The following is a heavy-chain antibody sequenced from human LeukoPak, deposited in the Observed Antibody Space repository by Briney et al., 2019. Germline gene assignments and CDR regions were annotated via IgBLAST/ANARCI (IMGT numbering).Heavy chain of an antibody. CDR1: GGSISSYY. J-gene: IGHJ3*02. CDR2: IYYSGST. CDR3: ARERPAYCGGDCYPGAFDI. Sequence: ASETLSLTCTVSGGSISSYYWSWIRRPPGKGLEWIGYIYYSGSTNYNPSLKSRVTISVDTSKNQFSLKLSSVTAADTAVYYCARERPAYCGGDCYPGAFDIWGQGTMVTVSS. D-gene: IGHD2-21*02. V-gene: IGHV4-59*01.